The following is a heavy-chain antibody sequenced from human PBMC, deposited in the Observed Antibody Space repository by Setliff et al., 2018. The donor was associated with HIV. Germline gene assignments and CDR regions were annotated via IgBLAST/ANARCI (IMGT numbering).Heavy chain of an antibody. CDR3: VRVPDY. V-gene: IGHV4-59*12. Sequence: KTSETLSLTCTVSGGSISSYSWSWIRQPPGKGLEWIGYIYHSGSAIYNPSLNSRVIISADRSKNQFSLKVNSVTAADTAVYYCVRVPDYWGPGTLVTVSS. CDR1: GGSISSYS. CDR2: IYHSGSA. J-gene: IGHJ4*02.